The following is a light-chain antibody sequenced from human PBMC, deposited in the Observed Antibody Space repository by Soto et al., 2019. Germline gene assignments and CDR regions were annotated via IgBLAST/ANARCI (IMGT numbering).Light chain of an antibody. J-gene: IGLJ2*01. CDR3: QAYDSSLSGGVV. CDR1: SSDLGAGFD. V-gene: IGLV1-40*01. Sequence: QSVLTQPPSVSGAPGQRVTISCTGASSDLGAGFDVHWYQQLPGTAPKLLIYGSRNRPSGVPDRFSGSKSGTSASLAITGLQAEDEGDYYCQAYDSSLSGGVVFGARTKLTVL. CDR2: GSR.